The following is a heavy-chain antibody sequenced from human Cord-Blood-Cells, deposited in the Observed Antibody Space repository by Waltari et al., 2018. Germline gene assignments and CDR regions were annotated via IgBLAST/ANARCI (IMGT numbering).Heavy chain of an antibody. Sequence: EVQLVQSGAEVKKPGESLQISCKGSGYSFTSSCNGCVRPLPGKGLGWMGIIYPGDSDTRYSPSFQVQVTISADKSISTAYLQWSSLKASDTAMYYCARLGELYYYYYYMDVWGKGTTVTVSS. CDR1: GYSFTSSC. V-gene: IGHV5-51*01. CDR2: IYPGDSDT. D-gene: IGHD3-10*01. J-gene: IGHJ6*03. CDR3: ARLGELYYYYYYMDV.